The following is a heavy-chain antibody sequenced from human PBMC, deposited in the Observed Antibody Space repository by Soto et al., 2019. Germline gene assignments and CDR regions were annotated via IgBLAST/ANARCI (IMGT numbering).Heavy chain of an antibody. J-gene: IGHJ4*02. D-gene: IGHD3-22*01. CDR1: GFTCSGYW. Sequence: AGGSLRLDCAASGFTCSGYWMSWVRQAPGKGLEWVANIKQDGSEKYYVDSVKGRFTISRDNAKNSLYLQMNSLRAEDPAVYYCASFSGYYYYFDYWGQGP. CDR2: IKQDGSEK. CDR3: ASFSGYYYYFDY. V-gene: IGHV3-7*01.